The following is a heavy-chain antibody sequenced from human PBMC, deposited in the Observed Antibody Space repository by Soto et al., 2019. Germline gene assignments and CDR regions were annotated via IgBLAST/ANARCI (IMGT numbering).Heavy chain of an antibody. V-gene: IGHV3-30-3*01. CDR1: GFTFSSYA. Sequence: GGSLRLSCAASGFTFSSYAMHWVRQAPGKGLEWVAVISYDGSNKYYADSVKGRFTISRDNSKNTLYLQMNSLRAEDTAVYYCARPLQEAMATIHGGRISVFSGFDPWGQGTLVTVSS. J-gene: IGHJ5*02. CDR3: ARPLQEAMATIHGGRISVFSGFDP. D-gene: IGHD5-12*01. CDR2: ISYDGSNK.